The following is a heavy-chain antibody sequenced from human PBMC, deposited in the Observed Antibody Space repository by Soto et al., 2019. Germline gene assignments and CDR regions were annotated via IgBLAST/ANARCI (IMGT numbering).Heavy chain of an antibody. CDR1: GGSVSSVVYY. CDR3: ARLRITNFGVVICHYFDY. Sequence: RSLTFSVSGGSVSSVVYYWSWIRQPPGKGLELIGYISNSGSTNYNASLTSRVAISLDRSRNQFSLKLTPVTAADTAVYYCARLRITNFGVVICHYFDYWARGTLVTI. V-gene: IGHV4-61*08. CDR2: ISNSGST. D-gene: IGHD3-3*01. J-gene: IGHJ4*02.